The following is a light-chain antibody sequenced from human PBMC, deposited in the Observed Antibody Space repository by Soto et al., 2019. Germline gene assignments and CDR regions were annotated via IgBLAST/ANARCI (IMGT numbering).Light chain of an antibody. V-gene: IGKV1-5*01. CDR3: QQYNSYRT. CDR1: QSISSW. J-gene: IGKJ1*01. CDR2: DAS. Sequence: DIRMTQSPSTLSASVGDRDTITCRASQSISSWLAWYQQKPGKAPKLLIYDASSLESGVPSRFSGSGSGTEFTLTISSLQPDDFATYYCQQYNSYRTFGQGTKVDIK.